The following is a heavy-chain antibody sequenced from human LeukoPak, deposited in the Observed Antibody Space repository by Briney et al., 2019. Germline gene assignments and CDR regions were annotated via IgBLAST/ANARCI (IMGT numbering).Heavy chain of an antibody. Sequence: GGSLRRSCVASGFSFSDHYMSWICQAPGKGLEWVAYISYTASYTNYADSVKGRFTISRDNAKNSLYLLMNSLRAEDTAVYYCARDPLQPPVGYWGQGTLVTVSS. J-gene: IGHJ4*02. CDR1: GFSFSDHY. CDR2: ISYTASYT. CDR3: ARDPLQPPVGY. D-gene: IGHD4-11*01. V-gene: IGHV3-11*05.